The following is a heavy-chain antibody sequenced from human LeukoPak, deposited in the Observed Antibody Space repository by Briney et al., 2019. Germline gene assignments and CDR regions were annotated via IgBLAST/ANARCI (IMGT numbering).Heavy chain of an antibody. CDR3: ARVRYRLAETYIDY. CDR2: INPNSGDT. J-gene: IGHJ4*02. V-gene: IGHV1-2*02. CDR1: GYIFTGYY. D-gene: IGHD3-16*01. Sequence: ASVTVSCKASGYIFTGYYMHWVRQAPGQGLEWMGWINPNSGDTNYAQKFQGRVTITRDTSISTAYMALSRLRSDDTAVYYCARVRYRLAETYIDYWGQGTLVTVSS.